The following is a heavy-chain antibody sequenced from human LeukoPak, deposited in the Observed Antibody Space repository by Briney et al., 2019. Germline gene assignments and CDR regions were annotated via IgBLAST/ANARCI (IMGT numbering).Heavy chain of an antibody. D-gene: IGHD2-8*02. J-gene: IGHJ3*02. Sequence: RPSETLSLTCIVSGGSISSSGSYWAWIRQSPGKGLEWIGSLSYSGNTYDSPSLKSRVSISVDTSKNQFSLKLSSVTAADTAVYYCAKNYDTGDVMVDDAFDTWGQGTMVSVSS. CDR2: LSYSGNT. V-gene: IGHV4-39*07. CDR1: GGSISSSGSY. CDR3: AKNYDTGDVMVDDAFDT.